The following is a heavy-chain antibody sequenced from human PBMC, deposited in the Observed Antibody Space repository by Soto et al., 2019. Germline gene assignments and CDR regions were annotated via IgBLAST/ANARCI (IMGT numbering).Heavy chain of an antibody. Sequence: QVQLVQSGAEVKKPGASVKVSCKASGYTFTTYDISWVRQAPGQGLEWMGWISAFNGNTNYAQKLQGRVTMTTDTSTSTAYMELRSLRSDDTAVYYCAREVSNFYHYSYLDVWGKGTTVTVSS. CDR1: GYTFTTYD. D-gene: IGHD2-8*01. CDR3: AREVSNFYHYSYLDV. CDR2: ISAFNGNT. V-gene: IGHV1-18*01. J-gene: IGHJ6*03.